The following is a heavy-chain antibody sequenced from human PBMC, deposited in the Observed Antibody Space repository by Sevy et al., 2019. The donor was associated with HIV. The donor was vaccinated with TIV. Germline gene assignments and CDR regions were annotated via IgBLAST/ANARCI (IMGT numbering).Heavy chain of an antibody. D-gene: IGHD6-25*01. J-gene: IGHJ4*02. Sequence: GGSLRLSCVASGFTFSNYGMHWVRQAPGKGLGWVAVIWSDGSTKWYIDSVEGRFTVSRDNSKNTLYLQMNSLRVEDTGVYYCAKNAALDYWGQGTLVTVSS. CDR1: GFTFSNYG. CDR3: AKNAALDY. V-gene: IGHV3-33*06. CDR2: IWSDGSTK.